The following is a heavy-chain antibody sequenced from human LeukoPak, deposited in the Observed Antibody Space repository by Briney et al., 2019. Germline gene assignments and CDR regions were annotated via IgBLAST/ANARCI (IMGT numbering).Heavy chain of an antibody. CDR1: GFTFSSYS. CDR2: ISSSSSYI. CDR3: ARGDYYGSGTPGY. D-gene: IGHD3-10*01. V-gene: IGHV3-21*01. J-gene: IGHJ4*02. Sequence: GGSLRLSFAASGFTFSSYSMNWVRQAPGKGLEGVSSISSSSSYIYYADSVKGRFTISRDNAKNSLYLQINSLRAEDTAVYYCARGDYYGSGTPGYWGQGTLVTVSS.